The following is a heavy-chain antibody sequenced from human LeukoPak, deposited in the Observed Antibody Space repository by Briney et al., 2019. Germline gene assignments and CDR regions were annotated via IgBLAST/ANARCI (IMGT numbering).Heavy chain of an antibody. CDR1: RFTFSLYT. J-gene: IGHJ4*02. Sequence: GGSLRLSCVGSRFTFSLYTIHWVRQAPGKGLEWVSSISSSSSYIYYADSVKGRFTISRDNAKNSLYLQMNSLRAEDTAVYYCARVVLEWSDDYWGQGTLVTVSS. CDR3: ARVVLEWSDDY. CDR2: ISSSSSYI. D-gene: IGHD3-3*01. V-gene: IGHV3-21*01.